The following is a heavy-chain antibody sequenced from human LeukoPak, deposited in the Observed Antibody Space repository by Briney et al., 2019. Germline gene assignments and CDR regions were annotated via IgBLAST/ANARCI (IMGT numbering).Heavy chain of an antibody. Sequence: PGGSLRLSRAASGFTFSSYAMSWVRQAPGKGLEWVSGIRGSGRGGSTYYADSVKGRFTISRDNSKNTLYLQMNSLRAEDTAVCYCAKAGSIRFDYWGQGTLVTVSS. J-gene: IGHJ4*02. CDR2: IRGSGRGGST. V-gene: IGHV3-23*01. CDR1: GFTFSSYA. CDR3: AKAGSIRFDY. D-gene: IGHD1-26*01.